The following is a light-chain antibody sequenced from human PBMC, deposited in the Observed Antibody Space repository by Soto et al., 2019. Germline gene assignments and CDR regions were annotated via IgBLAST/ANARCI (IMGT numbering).Light chain of an antibody. J-gene: IGKJ1*01. CDR1: QDISHY. V-gene: IGKV1-39*01. Sequence: DIQMTQSPSSLSASVGDTVTITCQASQDISHYLNWYQQKPGKAPNLLIYTASSLESGVPSRFSGSGSGTDFTLTIASLQPEDFATYFCQQSYSRPRTFGQGTKVDNK. CDR2: TAS. CDR3: QQSYSRPRT.